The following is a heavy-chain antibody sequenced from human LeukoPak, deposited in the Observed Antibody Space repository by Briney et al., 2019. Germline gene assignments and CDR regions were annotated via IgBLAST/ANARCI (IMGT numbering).Heavy chain of an antibody. CDR2: ISAYNGNT. CDR1: GYTFTSYG. J-gene: IGHJ6*02. V-gene: IGHV1-18*01. D-gene: IGHD2-2*01. CDR3: ARGITYCSSTSCYPQYYYYGMDV. Sequence: ASVKVSCKASGYTFTSYGISWVRQAPGQGLEWMGWISAYNGNTNYAQKLQGRVTMTTDTSTSTAYMELRSLRSDDTAVYYCARGITYCSSTSCYPQYYYYGMDVWGQGTTVTVSS.